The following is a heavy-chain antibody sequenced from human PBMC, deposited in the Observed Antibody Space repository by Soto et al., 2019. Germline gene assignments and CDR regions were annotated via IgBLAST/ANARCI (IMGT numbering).Heavy chain of an antibody. Sequence: SETLSLTCTVSGGSVSSGNYYWSWIRQPPGKGLEWIGFIYYTGSSNYNPSLKSRVTISVDKSRNQFSLELSSVTAADTAVYYCARESRSWYGSIWDYWGQGTLVTVSS. CDR2: IYYTGSS. D-gene: IGHD6-13*01. CDR3: ARESRSWYGSIWDY. J-gene: IGHJ4*02. V-gene: IGHV4-61*01. CDR1: GGSVSSGNYY.